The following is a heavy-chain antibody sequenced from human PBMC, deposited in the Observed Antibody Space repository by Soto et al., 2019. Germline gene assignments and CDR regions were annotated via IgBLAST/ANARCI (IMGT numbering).Heavy chain of an antibody. J-gene: IGHJ4*02. Sequence: QITLKESGPTLVKPTQPITLTCTFSGFSLSTSGVAVGWIRQPPGKALDWLALIYWDDDKRYSPSLDSRLTITKDTSKNHVVLAVTNMHPVDTATQYCAHSRPPRLLYYWGQGTLVTVAS. CDR2: IYWDDDK. D-gene: IGHD6-6*01. V-gene: IGHV2-5*02. CDR3: AHSRPPRLLYY. CDR1: GFSLSTSGVA.